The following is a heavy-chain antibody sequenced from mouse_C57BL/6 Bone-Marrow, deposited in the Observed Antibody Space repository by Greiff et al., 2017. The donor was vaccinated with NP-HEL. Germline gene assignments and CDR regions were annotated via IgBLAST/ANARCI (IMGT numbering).Heavy chain of an antibody. CDR2: IHPNSGSI. Sequence: QVQLKQPGAELVKPGASVKLSCKASGYTFTSYWMPWVKQRPGQGLEWIGMIHPNSGSINYNEKFKSKATLTVDKSSSTAYMQLSSLTSEDSAVYYCARYDSSSYWYFDVWGTGTTVTV. D-gene: IGHD1-1*01. CDR3: ARYDSSSYWYFDV. J-gene: IGHJ1*03. CDR1: GYTFTSYW. V-gene: IGHV1-64*01.